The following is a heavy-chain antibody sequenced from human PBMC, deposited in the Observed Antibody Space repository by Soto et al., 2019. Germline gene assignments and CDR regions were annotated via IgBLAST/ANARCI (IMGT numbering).Heavy chain of an antibody. CDR3: TGSSWDGF. D-gene: IGHD6-13*01. Sequence: EVQLVESGGGLVKPGGSLRLSCAASGFTFSNAWMSWVRQAPGKGLEWVGRIKSNTDGGTTDYAAPVKGRFTISRDDSKNTLYLEINSLKIEDTAVYYCTGSSWDGFWGQGTLVTVS. V-gene: IGHV3-15*01. J-gene: IGHJ4*02. CDR1: GFTFSNAW. CDR2: IKSNTDGGTT.